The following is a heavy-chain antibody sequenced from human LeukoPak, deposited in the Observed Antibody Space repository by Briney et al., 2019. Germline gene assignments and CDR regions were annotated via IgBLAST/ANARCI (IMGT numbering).Heavy chain of an antibody. J-gene: IGHJ4*02. Sequence: ASGKVSCKASGYTFTSYYMHWVRQAPGQGLEWMGIINPSGGSTSYAQKFQGRVTMTRDTSTSTVYMELSSPRSEDTAVYYCARGVYDILTGLSFDYWGQGTLVTVSS. V-gene: IGHV1-46*01. CDR3: ARGVYDILTGLSFDY. CDR1: GYTFTSYY. CDR2: INPSGGST. D-gene: IGHD3-9*01.